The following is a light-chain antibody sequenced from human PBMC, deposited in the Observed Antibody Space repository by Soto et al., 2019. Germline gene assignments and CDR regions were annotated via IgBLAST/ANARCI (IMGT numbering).Light chain of an antibody. CDR3: QHYNSYSWT. Sequence: DIQMTQSPSTLSASVGDRVTITCRASQSISSWLAWYQQKPGKAPKLLIYYASSLESGVPSRFSGSGSGTEVTLTISSLQPDDFATYYCQHYNSYSWTFGQGTKVDIK. CDR1: QSISSW. J-gene: IGKJ1*01. CDR2: YAS. V-gene: IGKV1-5*01.